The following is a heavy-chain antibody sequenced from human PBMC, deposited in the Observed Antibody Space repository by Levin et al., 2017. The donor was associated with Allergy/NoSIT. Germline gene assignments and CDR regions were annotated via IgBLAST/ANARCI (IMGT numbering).Heavy chain of an antibody. Sequence: AGGSLRLSCAASGFTFSSSVMSWVRQAPGRGLEWVSTMTGDGGVTLYADSVKGRFTISRDNSRNTLYLQLSSLRAEDTAIFYCAKGIGAVVPTSRWFDPWGQGTLVAVSS. V-gene: IGHV3-23*01. CDR3: AKGIGAVVPTSRWFDP. D-gene: IGHD2-2*01. CDR2: MTGDGGVT. J-gene: IGHJ5*02. CDR1: GFTFSSSV.